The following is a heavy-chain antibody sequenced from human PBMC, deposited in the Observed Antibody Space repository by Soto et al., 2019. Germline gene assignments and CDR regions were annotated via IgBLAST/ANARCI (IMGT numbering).Heavy chain of an antibody. Sequence: ASVKVSCKASGYTFARYGMSWVRQAPGKGPEWMGWNSAYNGNPNNAQKLKVRVTMNTDTSTSTAYMELRSLRSDDTAAYYCARDGANGDYAYYHYGMDVWGQGSTVTVSS. CDR1: GYTFARYG. CDR2: NSAYNGNP. D-gene: IGHD4-17*01. CDR3: ARDGANGDYAYYHYGMDV. J-gene: IGHJ6*02. V-gene: IGHV1-18*01.